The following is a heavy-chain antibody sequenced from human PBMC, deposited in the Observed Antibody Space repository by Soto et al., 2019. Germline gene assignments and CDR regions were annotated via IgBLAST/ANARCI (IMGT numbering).Heavy chain of an antibody. D-gene: IGHD3-22*01. Sequence: GASGKVSCKAFGFIFNNYAISWVRQAPGQGLEWMGWISANSGNTNYAQKLQGRVTMTTDTSTSTAYMELRSLRSDDTAVYYCATAGNYDSSGRDFWGQGTLVTVSS. CDR3: ATAGNYDSSGRDF. CDR1: GFIFNNYA. J-gene: IGHJ4*02. V-gene: IGHV1-18*04. CDR2: ISANSGNT.